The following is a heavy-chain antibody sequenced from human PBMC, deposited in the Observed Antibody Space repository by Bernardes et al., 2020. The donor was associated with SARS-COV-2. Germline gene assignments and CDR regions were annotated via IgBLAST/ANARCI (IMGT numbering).Heavy chain of an antibody. D-gene: IGHD2-15*01. CDR2: IWYDGSNK. J-gene: IGHJ3*02. V-gene: IGHV3-33*08. Sequence: GGSLRLSCAASGFTFSSYGMHWVRQAPGKGLEWVAVIWYDGSNKYYADSVKGRFTISRDNSKNTLYLQMNSLRAEDTAVYYCARDLSVGGSSVIWGQGTMVTVSS. CDR3: ARDLSVGGSSVI. CDR1: GFTFSSYG.